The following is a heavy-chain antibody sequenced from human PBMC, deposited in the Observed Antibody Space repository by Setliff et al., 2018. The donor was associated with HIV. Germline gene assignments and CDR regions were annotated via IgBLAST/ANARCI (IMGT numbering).Heavy chain of an antibody. J-gene: IGHJ5*02. CDR1: GYSISSGYY. CDR2: IYHSGTT. V-gene: IGHV4-38-2*01. CDR3: AQEERDAYNYWFDP. D-gene: IGHD1-1*01. Sequence: LSLTCAVSGYSISSGYYWGWIRQPPGKGLEWVGSIYHSGTTYYNPSLKSRVTISVDTSKNQFSLNLSSVTAADTAVYYCAQEERDAYNYWFDPWGQGTLVTVSS.